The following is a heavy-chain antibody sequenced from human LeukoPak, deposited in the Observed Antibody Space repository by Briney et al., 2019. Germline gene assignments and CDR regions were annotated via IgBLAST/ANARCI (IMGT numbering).Heavy chain of an antibody. Sequence: GGSLRLSCAASGLTFSSYSMNWVRQAPGKGLEWVSYISSGSSTIYYADSVKGRFTISRDNAKNSLYLQMSSLRDEDTAVYYCAQRGLDYWGQGTLVTVSS. CDR2: ISSGSSTI. CDR3: AQRGLDY. V-gene: IGHV3-48*02. J-gene: IGHJ4*02. CDR1: GLTFSSYS.